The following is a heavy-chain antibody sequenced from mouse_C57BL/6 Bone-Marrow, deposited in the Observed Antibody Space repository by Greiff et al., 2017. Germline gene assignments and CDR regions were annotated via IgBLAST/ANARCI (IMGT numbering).Heavy chain of an antibody. D-gene: IGHD1-1*01. V-gene: IGHV1-64*01. CDR2: IHPNSGST. CDR3: ASNYYGSSPLYAMDY. CDR1: GYTFTSYW. Sequence: QVQLQQPGAELVKPGASVKLSCKASGYTFTSYWMHWVKQRPGQGLEWIGMIHPNSGSTNYNEKFKSKATLTVDKSSSTAYMQLSSLTSEDSAVYYCASNYYGSSPLYAMDYWGQGTSLTVSS. J-gene: IGHJ4*01.